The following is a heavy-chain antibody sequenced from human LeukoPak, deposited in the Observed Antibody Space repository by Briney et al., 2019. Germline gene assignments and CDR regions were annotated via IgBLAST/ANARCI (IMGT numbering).Heavy chain of an antibody. CDR3: ARSLYCSGGSCLLGVYYFDY. J-gene: IGHJ4*02. D-gene: IGHD2-15*01. CDR1: GYTFTSHG. Sequence: ASVKVSCKTSGYTFTSHGISWVREAPGQGLEWMGWISAYNGNTNYAQKLQGRVTMTTDTSTSTAYMELRSLRSDDTAVYYCARSLYCSGGSCLLGVYYFDYWGQGTLVTVSS. CDR2: ISAYNGNT. V-gene: IGHV1-18*01.